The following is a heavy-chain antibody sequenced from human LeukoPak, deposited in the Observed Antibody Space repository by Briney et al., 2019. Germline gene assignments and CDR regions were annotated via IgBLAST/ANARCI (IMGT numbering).Heavy chain of an antibody. Sequence: ASVKVSCKASGYTFTGYYMHWVRQAPGQGLERMGWINPNSGGTNYAQKFQGRVTMTRDTSISTAYMELSRLRSDDTAVYYCARGGYDILTGYLDAFDISGQGTMVTVSS. CDR3: ARGGYDILTGYLDAFDI. J-gene: IGHJ3*02. CDR2: INPNSGGT. CDR1: GYTFTGYY. V-gene: IGHV1-2*02. D-gene: IGHD3-9*01.